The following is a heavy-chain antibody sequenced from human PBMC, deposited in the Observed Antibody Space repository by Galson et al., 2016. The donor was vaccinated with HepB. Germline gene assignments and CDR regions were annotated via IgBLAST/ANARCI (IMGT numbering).Heavy chain of an antibody. CDR3: ARTARSTYYFFGMDV. V-gene: IGHV4-34*01. CDR2: IYYDGNT. Sequence: ETLSLTCGVYGGSFSGHYWSWVRQPPGKGLEWIGSIYYDGNTYYNPSLTSRLTISVDTSKSQFSLKLSSVTAAGTAVYYCARTARSTYYFFGMDVWGQGTPVTVSS. CDR1: GGSFSGHY. D-gene: IGHD2-21*02. J-gene: IGHJ6*02.